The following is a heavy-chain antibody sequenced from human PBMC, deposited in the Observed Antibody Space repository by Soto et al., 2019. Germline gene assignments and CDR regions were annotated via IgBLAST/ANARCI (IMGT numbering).Heavy chain of an antibody. CDR2: ISAYNGNT. V-gene: IGHV1-18*01. J-gene: IGHJ3*02. Sequence: ASVKVSCKASGYTFTSYGISWVRQAPGQGLEWMGWISAYNGNTNYAQKLQGRVTMTTDTSTSTAYMELRSLRSDDTAVYYCARKSSQEMRYYYDSSGYYTDAFDIWGQGTMVTVS. CDR3: ARKSSQEMRYYYDSSGYYTDAFDI. D-gene: IGHD3-22*01. CDR1: GYTFTSYG.